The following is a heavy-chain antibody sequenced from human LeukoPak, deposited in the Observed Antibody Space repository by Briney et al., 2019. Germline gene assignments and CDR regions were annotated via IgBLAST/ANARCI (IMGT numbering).Heavy chain of an antibody. CDR2: IGADSGDTHDDT. CDR1: GYRLRNHG. Sequence: GGSVKVSCKASGYRLRNHGISWVRQAPGQGLEWMGWIGADSGDTHDDTHYAEKLQGRVTMTTDTSTDTAYMDLRSLTSDDTAVYYCAIGSSPYNWYFDLWGRGTLVTVSS. D-gene: IGHD4-11*01. V-gene: IGHV1-18*01. CDR3: AIGSSPYNWYFDL. J-gene: IGHJ2*01.